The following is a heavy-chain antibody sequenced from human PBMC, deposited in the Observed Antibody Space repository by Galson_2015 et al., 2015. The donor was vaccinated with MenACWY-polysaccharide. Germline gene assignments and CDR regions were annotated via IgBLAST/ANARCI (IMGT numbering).Heavy chain of an antibody. CDR3: ERLLEKACHH. D-gene: IGHD5-24*01. CDR1: GFTFSDYY. CDR2: MSSSGSVI. Sequence: SLRLSCAASGFTFSDYYMSWIRQAPGKGLEWVSYMSSSGSVIYYSDSVKGRFTTSRDNAKNSLYLQMNSLRAEDTAVYYCERLLEKACHHWGQGTLVTVSS. J-gene: IGHJ5*02. V-gene: IGHV3-11*01.